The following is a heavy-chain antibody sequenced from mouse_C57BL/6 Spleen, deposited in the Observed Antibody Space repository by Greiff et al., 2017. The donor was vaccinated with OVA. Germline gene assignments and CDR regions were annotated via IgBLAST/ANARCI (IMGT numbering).Heavy chain of an antibody. CDR1: GYAFSSSW. D-gene: IGHD2-1*01. Sequence: QVQLQQSGPELVKPGASVKISCKASGYAFSSSWMNWVKQRPGKGLEWIGRIYPGDGDTNYNGKFKGKATLTADKSSSTAYMQLSSLTSEDSAVYFCARSIYYGNYEWYFDVWGTGTTVTVSS. J-gene: IGHJ1*03. CDR2: IYPGDGDT. CDR3: ARSIYYGNYEWYFDV. V-gene: IGHV1-82*01.